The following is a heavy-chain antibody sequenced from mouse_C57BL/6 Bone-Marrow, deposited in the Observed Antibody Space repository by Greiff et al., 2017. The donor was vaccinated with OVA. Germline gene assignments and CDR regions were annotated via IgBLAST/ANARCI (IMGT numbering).Heavy chain of an antibody. CDR2: ISYDGSN. Sequence: ESGPGLVKPSQSLSLTCSVTGYSITSGYYWNWIRQFPGNKLEWMGYISYDGSNNYNPSLKNRISITRDTSKNQFFLKLNSVTTEDTATYYCARDRYYGSSPDYWGQGTTLTVSS. CDR3: ARDRYYGSSPDY. D-gene: IGHD1-1*01. V-gene: IGHV3-6*01. J-gene: IGHJ2*01. CDR1: GYSITSGYY.